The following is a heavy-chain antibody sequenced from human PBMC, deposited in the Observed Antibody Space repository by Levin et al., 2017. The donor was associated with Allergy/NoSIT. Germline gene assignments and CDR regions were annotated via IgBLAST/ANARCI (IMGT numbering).Heavy chain of an antibody. Sequence: PGGSLRLSCAASGFTFSNYWMSWVRQAPGKGLEWVANIKQDGSEKYYVDSVKGRFTISRDNAKNSLFLQMNSLRVEDTAVYYCARAGQELVLWFDPWGQGTLVTVSS. V-gene: IGHV3-7*01. D-gene: IGHD6-13*01. CDR1: GFTFSNYW. J-gene: IGHJ5*02. CDR3: ARAGQELVLWFDP. CDR2: IKQDGSEK.